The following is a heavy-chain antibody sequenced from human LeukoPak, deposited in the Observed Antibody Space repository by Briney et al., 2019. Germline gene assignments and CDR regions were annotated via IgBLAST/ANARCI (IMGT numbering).Heavy chain of an antibody. V-gene: IGHV3-48*03. CDR2: ITTTGDRI. Sequence: GGSLRLSCAASGFIFSNYEMNWVRQAPGKGLEWISYITTTGDRIQYADSVKGRFTVSRDNAKNSLFLQMNSLRVEDTGVYFCARDTKDYWGQGTLVTVSS. CDR3: ARDTKDY. CDR1: GFIFSNYE. D-gene: IGHD2-8*01. J-gene: IGHJ4*02.